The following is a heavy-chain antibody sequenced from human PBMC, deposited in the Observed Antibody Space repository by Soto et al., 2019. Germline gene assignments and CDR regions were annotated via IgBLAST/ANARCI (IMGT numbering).Heavy chain of an antibody. CDR1: GGSISSGGYY. Sequence: PSETLSLTCTVSGGSISSGGYYWSWIRQHPGKGLEWIGYIYYSGSTYYNPSLKSRVTISVDTSKNQFSLKLSSVTAADTAVYYCARALNNPVGHTIFGVVLRYYYGMDVWGQGTTVTVSS. J-gene: IGHJ6*02. V-gene: IGHV4-31*03. D-gene: IGHD3-3*01. CDR2: IYYSGST. CDR3: ARALNNPVGHTIFGVVLRYYYGMDV.